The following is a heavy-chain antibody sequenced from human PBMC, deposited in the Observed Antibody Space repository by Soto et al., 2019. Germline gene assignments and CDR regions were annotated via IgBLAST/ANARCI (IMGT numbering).Heavy chain of an antibody. CDR1: GGSISSYY. J-gene: IGHJ4*02. CDR2: IYYSGST. Sequence: SETLSLTCTVSGGSISSYYWSWIRQPPGKGLEWIGYIYYSGSTNYNPSIKSRVTISVDTSKNQFSLKLSSVTAADTAVYYCERSYGSTLDNWGEGILATVS. V-gene: IGHV4-59*08. D-gene: IGHD2-2*01. CDR3: ERSYGSTLDN.